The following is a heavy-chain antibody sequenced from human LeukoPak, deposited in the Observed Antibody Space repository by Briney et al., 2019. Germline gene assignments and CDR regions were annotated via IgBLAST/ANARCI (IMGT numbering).Heavy chain of an antibody. CDR2: MYYRGST. D-gene: IGHD1-1*01. CDR3: ARDAGHQLSRRNYYAMDV. J-gene: IGHJ6*02. V-gene: IGHV4-39*07. CDR1: GFTFSSYS. Sequence: PGGSLRLSCAASGFTFSSYSMNWVRQAPGKGLEWIGSMYYRGSTYYNPSLKSRVTIPVDTSKNQFSLKLGSVTAADTAVYYCARDAGHQLSRRNYYAMDVWGQGTTVTVSS.